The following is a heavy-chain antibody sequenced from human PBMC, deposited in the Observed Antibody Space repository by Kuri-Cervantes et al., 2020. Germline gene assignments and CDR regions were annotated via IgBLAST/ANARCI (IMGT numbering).Heavy chain of an antibody. Sequence: ASVKVSCKASGYTFTSYYLHWVRQAPGQGLEWMGIINPSDAKTSYAQKFQGRVTMTWDTSTSTVYMDLSGLRAEDTAVYYCARDFYRSVTANLYYYYGMDVWGQGTTVTVSS. CDR3: ARDFYRSVTANLYYYYGMDV. CDR1: GYTFTSYY. CDR2: INPSDAKT. V-gene: IGHV1-46*01. D-gene: IGHD2-21*02. J-gene: IGHJ6*02.